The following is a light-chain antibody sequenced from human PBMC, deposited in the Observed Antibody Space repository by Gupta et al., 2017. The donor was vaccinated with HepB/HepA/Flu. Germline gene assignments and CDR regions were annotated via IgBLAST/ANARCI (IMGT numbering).Light chain of an antibody. V-gene: IGKV1-39*01. Sequence: DIEMTQSPYSLSASVGDRVTLTCRASQTIRTSLNWYQLKPGKAPKLLIYGSSNLQSAVPRRFSGSGSGTDFTLTISSLEPEDFATYYCQQSCSIPRTFGQGTKVEIK. CDR1: QTIRTS. J-gene: IGKJ1*01. CDR2: GSS. CDR3: QQSCSIPRT.